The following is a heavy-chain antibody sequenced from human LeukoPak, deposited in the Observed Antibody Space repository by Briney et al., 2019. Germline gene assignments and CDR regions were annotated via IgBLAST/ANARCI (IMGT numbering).Heavy chain of an antibody. CDR3: AKANWVSNADAVF. Sequence: PGGSLRLSCAASGFSFSTYAMSWVREAPARGLEWVSSLRGNGDTFYADSVKGRFTLSRDDSRNTVYLQLNNLRVEDTAVCFCAKANWVSNADAVFWGQGTVVTVSS. D-gene: IGHD1-1*01. CDR1: GFSFSTYA. CDR2: LRGNGDT. J-gene: IGHJ4*02. V-gene: IGHV3-23*01.